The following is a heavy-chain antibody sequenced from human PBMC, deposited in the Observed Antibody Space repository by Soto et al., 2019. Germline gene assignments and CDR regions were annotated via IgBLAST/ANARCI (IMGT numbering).Heavy chain of an antibody. V-gene: IGHV3-30*18. CDR1: GFNFADSG. CDR3: AQDPSSGSRVYYYDH. D-gene: IGHD3-10*01. J-gene: IGHJ5*02. CDR2: ISYDGSTY. Sequence: PGGSLRLSCEASGFNFADSGMHWVRQAPGKGLEWVALISYDGSTYYYADSVKGRFTISRDNPKNTLYLHMGSLTTEDAAIYYCAQDPSSGSRVYYYDHWGQGTLVTVYS.